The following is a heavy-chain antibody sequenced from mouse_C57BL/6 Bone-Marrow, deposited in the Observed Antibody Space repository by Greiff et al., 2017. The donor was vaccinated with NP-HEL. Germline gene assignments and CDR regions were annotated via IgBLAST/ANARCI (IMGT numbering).Heavy chain of an antibody. D-gene: IGHD1-1*01. CDR3: ASPPVVEEGYYFDY. Sequence: QVQLKESGPELVKPGASVKISCKASGYSFTSYYIHWVKQRPGQGLEWIGWIYPGSGNTKYNEKFKGKATLTADTSSSTAYMQLSSLTSEDSAVYYCASPPVVEEGYYFDYWGQGTTLTVSS. CDR2: IYPGSGNT. J-gene: IGHJ2*01. CDR1: GYSFTSYY. V-gene: IGHV1-66*01.